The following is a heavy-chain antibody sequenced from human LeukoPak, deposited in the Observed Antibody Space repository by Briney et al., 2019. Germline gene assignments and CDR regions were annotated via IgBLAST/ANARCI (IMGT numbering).Heavy chain of an antibody. J-gene: IGHJ4*02. CDR2: INPNSGGT. D-gene: IGHD3-10*01. CDR1: GYTFTGYY. Sequence: GASVKVSCKASGYTFTGYYMHWVRQAPGQGLEWMGWINPNSGGTNSSQKFQDRVTLIRDTSISTAYMELGSLRSDDTAIYYCARAYGSGSSYHPDYWGQGTLVTVSS. V-gene: IGHV1-2*02. CDR3: ARAYGSGSSYHPDY.